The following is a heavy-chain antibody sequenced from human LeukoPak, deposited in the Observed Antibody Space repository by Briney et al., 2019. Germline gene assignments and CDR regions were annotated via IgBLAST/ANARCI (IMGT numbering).Heavy chain of an antibody. CDR1: GGPLSSYY. J-gene: IGHJ5*02. D-gene: IGHD3-3*01. CDR2: IYYSGST. V-gene: IGHV4-59*13. Sequence: PSETLSLTCTVSGGPLSSYYWSWIRQPPGKGLEWVGYIYYSGSTNYNPSLKSRVTISVDTSKNQFSLKLSSVTAADTAVYYCARAHFTIFGVANWFDPWGQGTLVTVSS. CDR3: ARAHFTIFGVANWFDP.